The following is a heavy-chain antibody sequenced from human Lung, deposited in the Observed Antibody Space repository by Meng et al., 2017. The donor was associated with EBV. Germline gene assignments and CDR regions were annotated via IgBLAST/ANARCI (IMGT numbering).Heavy chain of an antibody. CDR2: ISYDGSNK. CDR1: GFTFSSYA. Sequence: QVQLVESGGGGVQPGRSLRLSCAGSGFTFSSYAMHWVRQAPGKGLEWVAVISYDGSNKYYADSVKGRFTISRDNSKNTLYLQMNSLRAEDTAVYYCARGLMDIVATHNFFDYWGQGTLVTVSS. J-gene: IGHJ4*02. V-gene: IGHV3-30-3*01. CDR3: ARGLMDIVATHNFFDY. D-gene: IGHD5-12*01.